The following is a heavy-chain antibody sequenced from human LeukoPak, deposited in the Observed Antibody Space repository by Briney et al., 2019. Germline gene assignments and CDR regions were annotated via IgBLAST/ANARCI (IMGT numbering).Heavy chain of an antibody. V-gene: IGHV3-13*01. Sequence: GGSLRLSCAASGFTFIDYDMHWVRQVIGKGLEWVSAIGIHGDTHYSGSVKGRFTISRENAESSLYLQMNSLRAEDTAVYYCARGGIQVSGIDEFDYWGQGTLVTVSS. D-gene: IGHD6-19*01. CDR2: IGIHGDT. CDR3: ARGGIQVSGIDEFDY. J-gene: IGHJ4*02. CDR1: GFTFIDYD.